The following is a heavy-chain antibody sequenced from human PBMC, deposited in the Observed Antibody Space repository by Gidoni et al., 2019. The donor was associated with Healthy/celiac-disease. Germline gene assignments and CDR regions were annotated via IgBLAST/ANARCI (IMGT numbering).Heavy chain of an antibody. CDR3: AKAKGYYYYYYYGMDV. J-gene: IGHJ6*02. D-gene: IGHD3-22*01. V-gene: IGHV3-30*18. CDR1: GFTFSSYG. Sequence: QVQLVESGGGVVQPGRSLRLSCAASGFTFSSYGMHWVRQAPGKGLEWVAVISYDGSNKYYADSVKGRFTISRDNSKNTLYLQMNSLRAEDTAVYYCAKAKGYYYYYYYGMDVWGQGTTVTVSS. CDR2: ISYDGSNK.